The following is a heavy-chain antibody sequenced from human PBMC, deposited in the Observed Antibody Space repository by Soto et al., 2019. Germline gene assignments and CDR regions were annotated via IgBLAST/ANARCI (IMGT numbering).Heavy chain of an antibody. Sequence: GGSLRLSCAASGFTFGEHYMDWVRQAPGKGLEWGLEWVARSRNKVNSYSTYYADSVKGRFTISRDNSKNTLYLQMNSLRAEDTAVYYCARSEGIVGAPGPWGQGTLVSVSS. D-gene: IGHD1-26*01. CDR2: SRNKVNSYST. CDR3: ARSEGIVGAPGP. V-gene: IGHV3-72*01. J-gene: IGHJ5*02. CDR1: GFTFGEHY.